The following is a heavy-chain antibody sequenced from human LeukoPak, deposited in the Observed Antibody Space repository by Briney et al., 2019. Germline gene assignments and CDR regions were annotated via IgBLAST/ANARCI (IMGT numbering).Heavy chain of an antibody. D-gene: IGHD3-9*01. CDR1: GYSFSNYW. J-gene: IGHJ4*02. CDR2: ILPGNSDT. CDR3: ARQYYDILTDPNYFDS. Sequence: GESLKISCKGSGYSFSNYWIGWVRQMPGKGLEWVGIILPGNSDTRYSPFFQGQVTMSADKSISTAYLQWSSLKAADTAMYYRARQYYDILTDPNYFDSWGQGTLVTVSS. V-gene: IGHV5-51*01.